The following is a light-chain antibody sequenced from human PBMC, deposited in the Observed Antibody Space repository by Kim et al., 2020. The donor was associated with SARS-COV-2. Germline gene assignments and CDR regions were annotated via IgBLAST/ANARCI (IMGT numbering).Light chain of an antibody. CDR1: QSVSSN. CDR3: QQYNNWPPWT. J-gene: IGKJ1*01. V-gene: IGKV3-15*01. CDR2: GAS. Sequence: SQGERATRSGRASQSVSSNLAWYQQKPGQAPRLLIYGASTRATGIPARFSGSGSGTEFTLTNSSLQSEDFAVYYCQQYNNWPPWTFGQGTKVDIK.